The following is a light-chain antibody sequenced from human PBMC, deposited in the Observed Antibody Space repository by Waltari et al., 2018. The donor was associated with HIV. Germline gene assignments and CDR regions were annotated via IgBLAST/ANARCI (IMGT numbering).Light chain of an antibody. CDR3: QSPDSGTYVV. Sequence: SYDLTQPPSGSVSPGQTARITCSGDELPKQYAFWYQQKPGQAPVLVIYKDSERPSGIPERFSGSSSGTTVTLTISGVQAEDEADYYCQSPDSGTYVVFGGGTKLTVL. J-gene: IGLJ2*01. CDR1: ELPKQY. V-gene: IGLV3-25*03. CDR2: KDS.